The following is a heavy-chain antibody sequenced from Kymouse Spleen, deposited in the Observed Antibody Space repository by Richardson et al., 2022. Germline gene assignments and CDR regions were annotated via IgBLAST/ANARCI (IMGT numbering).Heavy chain of an antibody. CDR3: AKTGTYYYYGMDV. CDR1: GFTFDDYA. Sequence: EVQLVESGGGLVQPGRSLRLSCAASGFTFDDYAMHWVRQAPGKGLEWVSGISWNSGSIGYADSVKGRFTISRDNAKNSLYLQMNSLRAEDTALYYCAKTGTYYYYGMDVWGQGTTVTVSS. CDR2: ISWNSGSI. V-gene: IGHV3-9*01. J-gene: IGHJ6*02. D-gene: IGHD1-1*01,IGHD1-20*01,IGHD1-7*01.